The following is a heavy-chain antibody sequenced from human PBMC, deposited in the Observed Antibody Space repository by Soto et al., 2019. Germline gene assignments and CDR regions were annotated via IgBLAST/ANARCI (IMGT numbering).Heavy chain of an antibody. CDR1: GGYIRSSNW. CDR2: IYHSGST. Sequence: SETLCLTCTVAGGYIRSSNWWSWVRQPPGKGLEWIGEIYHSGSTNYNPSLKSRVTISVDKSKNQFSLKLSSVTAADTAVYYCARSSSLVGGWYLWWFDPWGQGTLVTVSS. D-gene: IGHD6-19*01. CDR3: ARSSSLVGGWYLWWFDP. J-gene: IGHJ5*02. V-gene: IGHV4-4*02.